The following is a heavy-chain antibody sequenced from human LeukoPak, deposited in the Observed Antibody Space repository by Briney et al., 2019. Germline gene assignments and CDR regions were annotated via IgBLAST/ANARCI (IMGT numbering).Heavy chain of an antibody. Sequence: SETLSLTCTVSGGSISSYYWGWIRQPPGKGLEWIGSIHYSGSTNYNPSLKSRVTISVDTSKNQFSLKLSSVTAADTAVYYCARGYCSGGSCYSYYYYNYMDVWGKGTTVTVSS. CDR1: GGSISSYY. CDR2: IHYSGST. V-gene: IGHV4-39*07. J-gene: IGHJ6*03. CDR3: ARGYCSGGSCYSYYYYNYMDV. D-gene: IGHD2-15*01.